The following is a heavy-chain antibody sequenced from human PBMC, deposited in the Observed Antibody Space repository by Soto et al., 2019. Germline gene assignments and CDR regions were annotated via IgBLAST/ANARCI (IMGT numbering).Heavy chain of an antibody. Sequence: GGSLRLSCAASGFTFTNYGRHFFLHAPGKGLEWVAVIWYDGSNRFYADSVKGRFTISKDNSQNMLYLQMHSLRPEDTAVYYCTRDPYGGSRYYFDSWGQGTLVTVSS. CDR3: TRDPYGGSRYYFDS. D-gene: IGHD1-26*01. CDR1: GFTFTNYG. CDR2: IWYDGSNR. V-gene: IGHV3-33*01. J-gene: IGHJ4*02.